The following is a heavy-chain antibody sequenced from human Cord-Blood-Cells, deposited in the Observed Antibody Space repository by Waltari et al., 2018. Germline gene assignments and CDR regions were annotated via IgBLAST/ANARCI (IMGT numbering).Heavy chain of an antibody. D-gene: IGHD3-10*01. CDR2: FDPEDGET. V-gene: IGHV1-24*01. CDR1: GYTLTEFS. Sequence: QVQLVQSGAEVKKPGASVKVSCKVSGYTLTEFSIHWVRPAPGTGLEGMGGFDPEDGETIYAQKFQGRVTMTEDTSTDTAYMELSSLRSEDTAVYYCATWGYYGSGSYYKGFDYWGQGTLVTVSS. J-gene: IGHJ4*02. CDR3: ATWGYYGSGSYYKGFDY.